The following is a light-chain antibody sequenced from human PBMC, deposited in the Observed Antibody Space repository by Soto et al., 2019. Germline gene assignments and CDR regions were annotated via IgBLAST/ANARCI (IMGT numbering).Light chain of an antibody. J-gene: IGLJ2*01. CDR2: DVS. Sequence: QSALPQPASVSGSPGQSITISCTGTSSDVGGYNYVSWYQQHPCKAPKLMIYDVSNRPSGVSNRLSGSKSSNTASLTISGLQAEDEADYYCSSYTPSTTVVFGGGTKLTVL. CDR1: SSDVGGYNY. V-gene: IGLV2-14*01. CDR3: SSYTPSTTVV.